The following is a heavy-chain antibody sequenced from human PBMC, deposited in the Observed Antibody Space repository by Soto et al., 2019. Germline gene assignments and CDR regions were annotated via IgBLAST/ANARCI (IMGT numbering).Heavy chain of an antibody. D-gene: IGHD2-15*01. Sequence: VKVSFKASGGPLMNYAFNWVRRAPGQGLEWMGEVIPIFGTTPYAQKFQGRVTITADESTNTAYMELSSLRSEDTAVYYCARRFTKDTGGNHDSFDICGQRTMVTVSS. CDR2: VIPIFGTT. CDR3: ARRFTKDTGGNHDSFDI. CDR1: GGPLMNYA. J-gene: IGHJ3*02. V-gene: IGHV1-69*01.